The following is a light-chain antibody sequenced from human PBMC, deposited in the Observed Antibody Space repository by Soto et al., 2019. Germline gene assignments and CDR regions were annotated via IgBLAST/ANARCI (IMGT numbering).Light chain of an antibody. CDR2: GAS. J-gene: IGKJ1*01. CDR1: QSVDSN. CDR3: QQRSNWPPS. Sequence: ILMTQSPATLSVAPGERATLSCGASQSVDSNLAWYQQKPGQAPRLLIYGASNRATGIPARFSGSGSGTDFTLTISSLEPEDFAVYYCQQRSNWPPSFGQGTKV. V-gene: IGKV3-11*01.